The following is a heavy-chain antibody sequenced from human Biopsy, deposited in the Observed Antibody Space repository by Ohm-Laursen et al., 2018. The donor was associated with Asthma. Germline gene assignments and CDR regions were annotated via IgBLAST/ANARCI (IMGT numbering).Heavy chain of an antibody. CDR1: GFTFRSYA. Sequence: SLRLSCTASGFTFRSYAMHWVRQAPGKGLEWVAVGGSYYDGGLKYYADSVNGRFTVSRDDPKNTLYLQMNSLRPDDTAVYYCARDVMEWYLPAFDFWGQGTLVTVSS. V-gene: IGHV3-30-3*01. D-gene: IGHD3-3*01. J-gene: IGHJ4*02. CDR3: ARDVMEWYLPAFDF. CDR2: GGSYYDGGLK.